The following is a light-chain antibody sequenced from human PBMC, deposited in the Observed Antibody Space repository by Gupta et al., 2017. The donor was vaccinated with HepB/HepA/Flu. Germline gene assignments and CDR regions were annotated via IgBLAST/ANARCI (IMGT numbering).Light chain of an antibody. V-gene: IGLV1-40*01. Sequence: QSVLTQPPSVSVPPGQRVTISCTGSSSNIGAGYDVHWYQQLPGTAPKLLSYGNSNRPSGVPDRFSGSKSGTSASLAITGLQAEDEADYYCQSYESSLSANYVFGTGTKVTVL. J-gene: IGLJ1*01. CDR2: GNS. CDR1: SSNIGAGYD. CDR3: QSYESSLSANYV.